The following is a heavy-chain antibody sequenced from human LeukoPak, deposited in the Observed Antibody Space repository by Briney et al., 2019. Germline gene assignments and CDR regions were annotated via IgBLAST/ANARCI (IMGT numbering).Heavy chain of an antibody. J-gene: IGHJ4*02. D-gene: IGHD5-12*01. Sequence: GESLKISCKGSGYTFTSYYMHWVRQAPGQGLEWMGIINPSGGSTSYAQKFQGRVTMTRDTSTSTVYMELSSLRSEDTAVYYCARVVDQWLRASYFDYWGQGTLVTVSS. CDR2: INPSGGST. V-gene: IGHV1-46*01. CDR1: GYTFTSYY. CDR3: ARVVDQWLRASYFDY.